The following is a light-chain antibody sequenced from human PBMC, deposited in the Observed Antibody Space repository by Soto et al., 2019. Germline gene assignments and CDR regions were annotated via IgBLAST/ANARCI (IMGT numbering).Light chain of an antibody. CDR1: QSVSSSY. J-gene: IGKJ2*01. V-gene: IGKV3-20*01. CDR2: GAS. CDR3: QQYSTIPHT. Sequence: EIVLTQSPGTLSLSPGERATLSCRASQSVSSSYLAWYQQKPGQAPRLLIYGASSRATGIPDRFSGSGSGTDFTLTISRLEPEDFLVYYCQQYSTIPHTFGQGTKLEVK.